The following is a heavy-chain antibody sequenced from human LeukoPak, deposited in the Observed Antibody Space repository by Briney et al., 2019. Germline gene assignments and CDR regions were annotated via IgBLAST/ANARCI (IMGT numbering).Heavy chain of an antibody. Sequence: ASVKVSCKASGYTFTSYDINWVRQATGQGLEWMGWMNPNSGNTGYAQKFQGRVTMTRSTSISTAYMELSSLRSEDTAVYYCARGGYYDFWSGYPHYYYGMDVWGQGTTVTVSS. CDR3: ARGGYYDFWSGYPHYYYGMDV. CDR1: GYTFTSYD. D-gene: IGHD3-3*01. V-gene: IGHV1-8*01. CDR2: MNPNSGNT. J-gene: IGHJ6*02.